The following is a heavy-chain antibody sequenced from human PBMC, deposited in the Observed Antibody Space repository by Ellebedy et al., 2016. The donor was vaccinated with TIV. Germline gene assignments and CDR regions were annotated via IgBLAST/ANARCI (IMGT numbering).Heavy chain of an antibody. CDR1: GYSISSGYY. CDR3: ARDQSATAFDI. J-gene: IGHJ3*02. CDR2: IYHSGST. Sequence: SETLSLTCTVSGYSISSGYYWGWIRQPPGKGLEWIGSIYHSGSTYYNPSLKSRVTISVDPSKNQFSLKLSSVTAADTAVYYCARDQSATAFDIWGQGTMVTVSS. V-gene: IGHV4-38-2*02. D-gene: IGHD6-13*01.